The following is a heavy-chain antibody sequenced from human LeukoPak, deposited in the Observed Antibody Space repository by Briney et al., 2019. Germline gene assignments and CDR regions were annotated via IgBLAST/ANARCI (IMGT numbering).Heavy chain of an antibody. J-gene: IGHJ2*01. CDR1: GNTFTAYY. V-gene: IGHV1-2*02. D-gene: IGHD3-22*01. CDR3: ARDAPYYSDRSGYYSGYWYFDL. CDR2: INPNSGGT. Sequence: GASVKVSCKASGNTFTAYYMHWVRQAPGQGLEWMGWINPNSGGTNYAQKFQGRVTMTRDKSISTAYMELSGLRSDDTAVYYCARDAPYYSDRSGYYSGYWYFDLWGRGTLVTVSS.